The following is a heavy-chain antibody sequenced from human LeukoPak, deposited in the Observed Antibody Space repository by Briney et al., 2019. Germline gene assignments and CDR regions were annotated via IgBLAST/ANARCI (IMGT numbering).Heavy chain of an antibody. CDR3: ARGRGWSGYYTWRYYYYYMDV. D-gene: IGHD3-3*01. CDR2: IYTSGST. J-gene: IGHJ6*03. Sequence: SQTLSLTCTVSGNSISSGDNYWSWIRQPAGKGLEWMGRIYTSGSTNYNPSLKSRVTISGDTSKNQFSLRLSSVTAADTAVYYCARGRGWSGYYTWRYYYYYMDVWGKGTTVTVSS. CDR1: GNSISSGDNY. V-gene: IGHV4-61*02.